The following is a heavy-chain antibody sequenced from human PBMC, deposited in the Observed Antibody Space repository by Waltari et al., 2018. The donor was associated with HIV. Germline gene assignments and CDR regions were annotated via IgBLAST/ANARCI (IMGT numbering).Heavy chain of an antibody. Sequence: QVQLQQWGAGLLKPSETLSLTCAVYGGSLSHNFWSWISQLPGKGLEWIGEINQSGNTRYNPSLKSRVTTSVDTSKKQFSLKLRSVTAADTAMYYCARVFGGGHFDSWGQG. J-gene: IGHJ4*02. CDR1: GGSLSHNF. D-gene: IGHD3-10*01. V-gene: IGHV4-34*02. CDR3: ARVFGGGHFDS. CDR2: INQSGNT.